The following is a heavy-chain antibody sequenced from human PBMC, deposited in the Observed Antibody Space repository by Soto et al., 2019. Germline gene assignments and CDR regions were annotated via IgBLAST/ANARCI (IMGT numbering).Heavy chain of an antibody. V-gene: IGHV3-53*01. CDR1: GFTVSSNY. Sequence: EVQLVESGGGLIQPGGSLRLSCAASGFTVSSNYMSWVRQAPGKGLEWVSVIYSGGSTYYADSVKGRFTISRDNSKNTLYLQMNSLRAEDTAVYYCAKDSSYYDSSGYLDYWGQGTLVTVSS. D-gene: IGHD3-22*01. CDR3: AKDSSYYDSSGYLDY. J-gene: IGHJ4*02. CDR2: IYSGGST.